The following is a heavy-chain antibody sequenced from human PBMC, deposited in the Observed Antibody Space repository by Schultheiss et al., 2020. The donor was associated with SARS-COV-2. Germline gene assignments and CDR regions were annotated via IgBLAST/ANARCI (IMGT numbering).Heavy chain of an antibody. J-gene: IGHJ4*02. CDR1: GYTFTGYY. Sequence: ASVKVSCKASGYTFTGYYMHWVRQAPGQGLEWMGWINPNSGGTNYAQKFQGRVTMTRDTSISTAYMELSRLRSEDTAVYYCATAPYDILTGSVPTNSIGIDYWGQGTLVTVSS. V-gene: IGHV1-2*02. D-gene: IGHD3-9*01. CDR2: INPNSGGT. CDR3: ATAPYDILTGSVPTNSIGIDY.